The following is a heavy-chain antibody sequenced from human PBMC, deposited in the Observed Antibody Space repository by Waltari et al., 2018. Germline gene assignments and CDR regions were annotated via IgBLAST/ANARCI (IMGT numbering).Heavy chain of an antibody. CDR1: GGSFSGYY. CDR2: INHSGST. CDR3: ARGSSPKGIAAAA. Sequence: QVQLQQWGAGLLKPSATLSLTCAVYGGSFSGYYWSWIRQPPGKGLEWIGEINHSGSTNYNPSLKSRVTISVDTSKNQFSLKLSSVTAADTAVYYCARGSSPKGIAAAAWGQGTLVTVSS. V-gene: IGHV4-34*01. J-gene: IGHJ5*02. D-gene: IGHD6-13*01.